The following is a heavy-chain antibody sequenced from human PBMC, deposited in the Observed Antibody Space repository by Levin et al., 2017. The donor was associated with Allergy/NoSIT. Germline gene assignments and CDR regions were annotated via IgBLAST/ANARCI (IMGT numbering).Heavy chain of an antibody. D-gene: IGHD3-10*01. V-gene: IGHV4-59*01. CDR1: GGSISSYY. Sequence: PSETLSLTCTVSGGSISSYYWSWIRQPPGKGLEWIGYIYYSGSTNYNPSLKSRVTISVDTSKNQFSLKLSSVTAADTAVYYCAILWFGDTGWFDPWGQGTLVTVSS. CDR2: IYYSGST. J-gene: IGHJ5*02. CDR3: AILWFGDTGWFDP.